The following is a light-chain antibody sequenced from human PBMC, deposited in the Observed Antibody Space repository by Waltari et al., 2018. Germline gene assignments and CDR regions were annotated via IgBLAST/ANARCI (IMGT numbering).Light chain of an antibody. J-gene: IGLJ3*02. CDR2: DVS. V-gene: IGLV2-14*01. CDR3: NSYTGRSTCV. CDR1: SSDVGFYNY. Sequence: QSALTQPASVSGSPGQSITISCTGTSSDVGFYNYVSWYQQHPGKAPKLMIYDVSERPSGVSSRFSGSKSGNTASLTISGLQADDEAVYYGNSYTGRSTCVFGGGTKLTVL.